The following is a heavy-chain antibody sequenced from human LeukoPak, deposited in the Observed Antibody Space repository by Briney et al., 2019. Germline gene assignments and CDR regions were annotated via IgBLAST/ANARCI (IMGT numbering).Heavy chain of an antibody. CDR1: GFTFSSYA. J-gene: IGHJ4*02. V-gene: IGHV3-30-3*01. D-gene: IGHD3-10*01. CDR3: AKAPYSSGSYYIYYFDY. CDR2: ISYDGTNK. Sequence: AGGSLRLSCAASGFTFSSYAMHWVRQAPGKGLEWVALISYDGTNKYSTDSVKGRFTISRDNSKNTLYLQMNSLRAEDTAVYYCAKAPYSSGSYYIYYFDYWGQGTLVTVSS.